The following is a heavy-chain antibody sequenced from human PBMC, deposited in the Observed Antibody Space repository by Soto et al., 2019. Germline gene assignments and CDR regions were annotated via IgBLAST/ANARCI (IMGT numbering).Heavy chain of an antibody. J-gene: IGHJ5*02. Sequence: QVHLVQSGTEVKKPGASVKVSCKASGYTFTNYGISWVRQAPGQVPEWMGWISAHNGNTNYAQKFQGRVTMTTETSTTTAHMELMSLTSDDTAVYYCARDDRGGSWSWFDPWGQGTLVTVSS. CDR1: GYTFTNYG. CDR2: ISAHNGNT. V-gene: IGHV1-18*01. D-gene: IGHD3-3*01. CDR3: ARDDRGGSWSWFDP.